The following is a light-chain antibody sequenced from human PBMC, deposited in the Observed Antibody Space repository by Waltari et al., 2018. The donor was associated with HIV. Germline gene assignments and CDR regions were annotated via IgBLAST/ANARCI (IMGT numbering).Light chain of an antibody. CDR2: RAS. Sequence: DIVMTQPPDSLAVSLGERVTINGKSSQSVLYRSTHNQHLGWYQQKPGQPPKVLIYRASTRESGVPDRFSDSGSGTDFTLTISRLQAEDVAVYVCQQYHSLPFTFGGGTKVEIK. V-gene: IGKV4-1*01. CDR3: QQYHSLPFT. J-gene: IGKJ4*01. CDR1: QSVLYRSTHNQH.